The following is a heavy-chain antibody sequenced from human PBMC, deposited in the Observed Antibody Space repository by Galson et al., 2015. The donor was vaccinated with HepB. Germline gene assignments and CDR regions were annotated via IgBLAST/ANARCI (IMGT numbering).Heavy chain of an antibody. J-gene: IGHJ4*02. D-gene: IGHD3-10*01. CDR1: GYRFTNYW. CDR2: IYPGDSDA. CDR3: ARHVTGAASGSGTGFDY. Sequence: QSGAEVKKPGESLKISCQGSGYRFTNYWIGWVRRMPGKGLEYMAIIYPGDSDARYSPSFQGQVTISVDKSISTAYLQWSSLKASASALYYCARHVTGAASGSGTGFDYWGQGTLVTVSS. V-gene: IGHV5-51*01.